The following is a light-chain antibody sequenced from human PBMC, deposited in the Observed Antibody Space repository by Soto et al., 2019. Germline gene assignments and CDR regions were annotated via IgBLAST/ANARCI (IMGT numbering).Light chain of an antibody. Sequence: QSALTQPRSVSGSPGQSVTISCTGTSSDVGGYNYGSWYQQHPGKAPKLMIYDVSKRPSGVPDRFSGSNSGNTASLTISGLQAEDEADYSWCSYAGSYTKVFGGGTQLTVL. CDR2: DVS. J-gene: IGLJ3*02. V-gene: IGLV2-11*01. CDR3: CSYAGSYTKV. CDR1: SSDVGGYNY.